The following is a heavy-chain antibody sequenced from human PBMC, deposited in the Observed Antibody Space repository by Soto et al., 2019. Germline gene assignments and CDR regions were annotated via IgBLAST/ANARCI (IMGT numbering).Heavy chain of an antibody. D-gene: IGHD3-3*01. CDR2: IYYSGST. J-gene: IGHJ4*02. Sequence: SETLSLTCTVSGGSISSGDYYWSWIRQPPGKGLEWIGYIYYSGSTYYNPSLKSRVTISVDTSKNQFSLKLSSVTAADTAVYYCATNRARITIFGRWGQGTLVTVS. CDR1: GGSISSGDYY. V-gene: IGHV4-30-4*01. CDR3: ATNRARITIFGR.